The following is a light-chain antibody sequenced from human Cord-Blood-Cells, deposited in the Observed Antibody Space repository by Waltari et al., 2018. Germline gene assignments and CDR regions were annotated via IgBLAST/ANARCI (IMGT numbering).Light chain of an antibody. CDR2: WAS. Sequence: DIVMTQSPDSLAVSLGVRSTISCTSSQSVLYSSNNKNYLAWYQQKPGQPPKLLIYWASTRASGVPDRFSGSGSGTDFTLTISSLQAEDVAVYYCQQYYSTPYTFGQGTKLEIK. CDR1: QSVLYSSNNKNY. J-gene: IGKJ2*01. CDR3: QQYYSTPYT. V-gene: IGKV4-1*01.